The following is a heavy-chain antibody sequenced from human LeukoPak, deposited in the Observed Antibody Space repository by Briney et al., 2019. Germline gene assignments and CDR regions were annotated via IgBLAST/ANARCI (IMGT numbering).Heavy chain of an antibody. Sequence: SGGSLRLSCAASGFTFSSYAMSWVRQAPGKGLEWVSAISGSGGSTYYADSVKGRFTISRDNSKNTLYLQMNSLRAEDTAVYYCAKGSGFLRYYFDYWGQGTLVTVSS. CDR1: GFTFSSYA. D-gene: IGHD2/OR15-2a*01. CDR3: AKGSGFLRYYFDY. J-gene: IGHJ4*02. V-gene: IGHV3-23*01. CDR2: ISGSGGST.